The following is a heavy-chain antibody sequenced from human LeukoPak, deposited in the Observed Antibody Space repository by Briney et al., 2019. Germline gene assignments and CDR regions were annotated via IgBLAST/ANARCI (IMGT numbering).Heavy chain of an antibody. J-gene: IGHJ4*02. CDR3: AKGYYDSSGYYPDY. CDR1: GFTFSSYA. V-gene: IGHV3-23*01. Sequence: PGGSLRLSCAASGFTFSSYAMSWVRQAPGKGLEWVSAISGSGGSTYYADSVKGRITISRDNSKNTLYLQMNSLRAEDTAVYYCAKGYYDSSGYYPDYWGQGTLVTVSS. D-gene: IGHD3-22*01. CDR2: ISGSGGST.